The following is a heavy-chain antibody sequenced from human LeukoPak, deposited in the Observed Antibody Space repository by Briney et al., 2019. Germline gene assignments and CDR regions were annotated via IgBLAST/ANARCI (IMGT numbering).Heavy chain of an antibody. CDR2: IKQDGSEK. D-gene: IGHD3-22*01. CDR3: ARDYRYDSSGYSDY. Sequence: AGGSLRLSCAASGFTFSSYWMSWVRQAPGKGLEWVANIKQDGSEKYYVDSVKGRFTISRDNAKNSLYLQMNSLRAEDTAVYYCARDYRYDSSGYSDYWGQGTLVTVSS. CDR1: GFTFSSYW. J-gene: IGHJ4*02. V-gene: IGHV3-7*01.